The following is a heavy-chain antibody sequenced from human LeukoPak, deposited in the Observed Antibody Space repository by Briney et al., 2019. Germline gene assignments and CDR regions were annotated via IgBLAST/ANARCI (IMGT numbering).Heavy chain of an antibody. CDR3: AKRRYYSSGFDY. Sequence: GGSLRLSWAASGFPFSSYALSWVRQTPGKRLEWVSAISGSGGNTYYADSVKGRFTISRDNSKNTLYLQMNSLRAEDTAVYYCAKRRYYSSGFDYWGQGTLVTVSS. J-gene: IGHJ4*02. CDR2: ISGSGGNT. D-gene: IGHD3-22*01. V-gene: IGHV3-23*01. CDR1: GFPFSSYA.